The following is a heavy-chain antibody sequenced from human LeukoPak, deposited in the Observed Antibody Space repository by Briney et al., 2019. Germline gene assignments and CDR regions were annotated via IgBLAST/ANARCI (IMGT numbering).Heavy chain of an antibody. J-gene: IGHJ6*03. CDR3: ARARNYYYMDV. CDR1: GFTFSSYS. V-gene: IGHV3-74*01. Sequence: GGSLRLSCAASGFTFSSYSMNWVRQAPGKGLVWVSRINSDGSSTSYADSVKGRFTISRDNAKNTLYLQMNSLRAEDTAVYYCARARNYYYMDVWGKGTTVTISS. CDR2: INSDGSST.